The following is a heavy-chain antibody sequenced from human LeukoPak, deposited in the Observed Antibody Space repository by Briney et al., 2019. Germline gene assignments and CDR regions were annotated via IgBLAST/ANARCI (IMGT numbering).Heavy chain of an antibody. CDR2: IYYSGST. Sequence: SETLSLTCTVSGGSVSSIIYYWGWIRQPPGKGLEWIGTIYYSGSTYYNVSLKSRVTISVDTSRNQFSLKLSSVTAADTAVYYCARHSRSVDYGSGSYTWDYWGQGALVTVSS. CDR3: ARHSRSVDYGSGSYTWDY. J-gene: IGHJ4*02. V-gene: IGHV4-39*01. D-gene: IGHD3-10*01. CDR1: GGSVSSIIYY.